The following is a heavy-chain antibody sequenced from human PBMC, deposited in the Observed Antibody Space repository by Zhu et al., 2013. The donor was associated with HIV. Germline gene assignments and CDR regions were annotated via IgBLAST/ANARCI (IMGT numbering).Heavy chain of an antibody. CDR3: ARAPLAVGWNDVWDAFDI. CDR1: GGTFSSYA. J-gene: IGHJ3*02. D-gene: IGHD1-1*01. CDR2: IIPIFGTA. V-gene: IGHV1-69*01. Sequence: QVQLVQSGAEVKKPGSSVKVSCKASGGTFSSYAISWVRQAPGQGLEWMGGIIPIFGTANYAQKFQGRVTITADESTSTAYMELSSLRSEDTAVYYCARAPLAVGWNDVWDAFDIWGQGTMVTVSS.